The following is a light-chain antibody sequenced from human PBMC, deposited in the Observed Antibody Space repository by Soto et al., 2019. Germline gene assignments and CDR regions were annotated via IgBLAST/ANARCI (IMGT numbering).Light chain of an antibody. CDR3: VAWDDSLSGLVV. CDR2: RNN. Sequence: QSVLTQPPSASGTPGQRVTISCSGSSSNIGSNYVYWYQQLPGTAPKLLIYRNNQRPSEVPDRFSGSKSGTSASLAISGLRSEDEADYYCVAWDDSLSGLVVFGGGTKLTVL. J-gene: IGLJ2*01. CDR1: SSNIGSNY. V-gene: IGLV1-47*01.